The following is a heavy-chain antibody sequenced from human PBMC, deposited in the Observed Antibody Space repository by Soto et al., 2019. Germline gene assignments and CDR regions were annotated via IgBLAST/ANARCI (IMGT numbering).Heavy chain of an antibody. CDR3: VRGYAV. CDR2: MYNSGNT. V-gene: IGHV4-61*01. D-gene: IGHD2-2*01. Sequence: SETLSLTCTVSGGSVSSGSYYWSWIRQPPGKGLEWIGYMYNSGNTNYNPSLKSRVTISVDTSKNQFSLKLSSVTAADTAVYNCVRGYAVWGQGTMVTVSS. J-gene: IGHJ3*01. CDR1: GGSVSSGSYY.